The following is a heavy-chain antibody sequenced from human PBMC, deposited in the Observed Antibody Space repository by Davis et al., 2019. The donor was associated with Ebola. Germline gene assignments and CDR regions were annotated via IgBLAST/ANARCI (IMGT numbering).Heavy chain of an antibody. CDR1: GGSIRGYH. J-gene: IGHJ3*01. CDR2: IYDSGFT. Sequence: SETLSLTCSVSGGSIRGYHWSWIRQSPGKGLEWIGYIYDSGFTNYNPSLKNRVTLSLDTSKNQFSLKLTSVAAADTTMYYCARMRDGYSQGAFDVWGQGTMVAVSS. V-gene: IGHV4-59*08. D-gene: IGHD5-24*01. CDR3: ARMRDGYSQGAFDV.